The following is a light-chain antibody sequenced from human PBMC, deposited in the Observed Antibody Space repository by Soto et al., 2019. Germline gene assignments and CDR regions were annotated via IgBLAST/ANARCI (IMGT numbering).Light chain of an antibody. V-gene: IGLV1-44*01. CDR3: AAWDYSLNGPV. Sequence: QSVLTQPPSASGTPGQRVTISCSGSSSSIGINAVNWYQQLPGTAPKLLIFSNSQRPSGVPDRFSGSKSGTSASLAISGLQSEDEADYYCAAWDYSLNGPVFGGGTKLTVL. CDR2: SNS. CDR1: SSSIGINA. J-gene: IGLJ2*01.